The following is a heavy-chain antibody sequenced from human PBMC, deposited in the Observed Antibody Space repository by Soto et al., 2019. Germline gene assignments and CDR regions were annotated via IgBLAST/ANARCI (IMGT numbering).Heavy chain of an antibody. CDR3: VRGGGYDPFDY. Sequence: SETLSLTCTVSGASISYGGFSWGWIRQSPGKGLEWIGYSSHLENTYFHPSFKSRLTMSIDRSRNQFSLNLSSVTAADRAVYYCVRGGGYDPFDYWGQGVLVTVSS. CDR2: SSHLENT. D-gene: IGHD5-12*01. J-gene: IGHJ4*02. V-gene: IGHV4-30-2*06. CDR1: GASISYGGFS.